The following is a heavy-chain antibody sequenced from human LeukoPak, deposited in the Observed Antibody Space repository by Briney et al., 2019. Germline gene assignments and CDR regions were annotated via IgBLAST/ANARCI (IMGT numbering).Heavy chain of an antibody. CDR3: AKDLTRPGFDP. V-gene: IGHV3-23*01. D-gene: IGHD3-9*01. Sequence: GGSLRLSCAASGFTFSSYAMSWVRQAPGKGLEWVSAISGSGGSTYYADSVKGRFTISRDNSKNTLYLQMNSLRAEDTAACYCAKDLTRPGFDPWGQGTLVTVSS. J-gene: IGHJ5*02. CDR1: GFTFSSYA. CDR2: ISGSGGST.